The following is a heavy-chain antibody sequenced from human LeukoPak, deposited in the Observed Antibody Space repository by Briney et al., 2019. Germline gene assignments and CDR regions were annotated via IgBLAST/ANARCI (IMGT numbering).Heavy chain of an antibody. Sequence: PSETLSLTCTVSGGSISSSSYYWGWIHQPPGKGLEWIGEINHSGSTNYNPSLKSRVTISADTSKNQFSLKLSSVTAADTAVYYCARVRYIMSVVTPLYYYYYGMDVWGQGTTVTVSS. J-gene: IGHJ6*02. V-gene: IGHV4-39*07. CDR3: ARVRYIMSVVTPLYYYYYGMDV. CDR1: GGSISSSSYY. CDR2: INHSGST. D-gene: IGHD4-23*01.